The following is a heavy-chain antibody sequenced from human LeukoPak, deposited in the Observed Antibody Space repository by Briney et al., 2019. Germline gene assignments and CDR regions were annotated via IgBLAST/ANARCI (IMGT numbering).Heavy chain of an antibody. D-gene: IGHD1-26*01. CDR3: AKVYEGAIL. J-gene: IGHJ4*02. CDR1: GFTSSSSG. CDR2: ISWSGGST. Sequence: GGSLRLSCAASGFTSSSSGMSWVRRAPGKGREWVSSISWSGGSTSYADSVKGRFSISRDNSKNTLYVQMNSLRAEDTAVYYCAKVYEGAILWGQGTLVTVSS. V-gene: IGHV3-23*01.